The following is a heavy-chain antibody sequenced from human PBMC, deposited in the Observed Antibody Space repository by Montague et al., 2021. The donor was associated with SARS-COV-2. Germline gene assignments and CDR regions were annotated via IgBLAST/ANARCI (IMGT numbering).Heavy chain of an antibody. CDR2: FDPEHGET. Sequence: SVKVSCKASGYTLNEVPIHRVRQAPGEGLEWMGSFDPEHGETVYTQKFQGRVTMTEDPSTETAYLELSNLISDDTAVYYCATESILGVVIYAFAFWGQGTLVTVSS. D-gene: IGHD3-3*02. V-gene: IGHV1-24*01. CDR1: GYTLNEVP. CDR3: ATESILGVVIYAFAF. J-gene: IGHJ3*01.